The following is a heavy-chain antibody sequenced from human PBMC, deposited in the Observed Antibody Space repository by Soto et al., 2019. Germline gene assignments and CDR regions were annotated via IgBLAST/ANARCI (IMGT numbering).Heavy chain of an antibody. J-gene: IGHJ4*02. Sequence: PSETLSLTCTVSGVSIGTDSYCWGWLRQPPEKGLEWIGTIYYSGSTYYNPSLKSRVTISVDTSKNQFSLRLSSVTAADTAVYYCARHLNWDFDYWGQGTLVTVSS. CDR3: ARHLNWDFDY. V-gene: IGHV4-39*01. CDR2: IYYSGST. D-gene: IGHD7-27*01. CDR1: GVSIGTDSYC.